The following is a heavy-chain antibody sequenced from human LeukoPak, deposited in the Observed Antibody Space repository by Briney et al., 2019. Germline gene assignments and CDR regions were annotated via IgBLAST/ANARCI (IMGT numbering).Heavy chain of an antibody. J-gene: IGHJ4*02. D-gene: IGHD6-19*01. CDR3: VRDISSGWYWEY. CDR2: IKQDGSER. Sequence: GGSLRLSCAASGFIFSNYWMIWVRQAPGKGPEWVANIKQDGSERYYVDSVKGRFTISRDNAKNSLYLQMDSLRVEDTAVYYCVRDISSGWYWEYWGQGTLVTVSS. V-gene: IGHV3-7*01. CDR1: GFIFSNYW.